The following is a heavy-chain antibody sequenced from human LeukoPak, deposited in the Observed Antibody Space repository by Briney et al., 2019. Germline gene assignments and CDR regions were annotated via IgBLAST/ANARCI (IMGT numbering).Heavy chain of an antibody. CDR2: IWYDGSNK. CDR3: ARDRFGGYCSGGSCYYFVY. Sequence: GGSLRLSCAASGFTFSSYGMHWVRQAPGKGLEWVAVIWYDGSNKYYADSVKGRFTISRDNPKNTLYLQMNSLRAEDTAVYYCARDRFGGYCSGGSCYYFVYWGQGTLVTVSS. V-gene: IGHV3-33*01. J-gene: IGHJ4*02. D-gene: IGHD2-15*01. CDR1: GFTFSSYG.